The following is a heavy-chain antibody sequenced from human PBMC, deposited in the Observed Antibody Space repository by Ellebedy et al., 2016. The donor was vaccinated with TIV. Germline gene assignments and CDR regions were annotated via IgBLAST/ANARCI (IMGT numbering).Heavy chain of an antibody. D-gene: IGHD4/OR15-4a*01. Sequence: ASVKVSCKASGYTFTTYGISWVRQAPGQGLEWMAWISAYTGVTKFAQRFQGRVTLTTDTSTNTAHMELRSLRSDDTAVYYCARVLRATSGMDVWGQGTTVTVS. V-gene: IGHV1-18*04. J-gene: IGHJ6*02. CDR1: GYTFTTYG. CDR2: ISAYTGVT. CDR3: ARVLRATSGMDV.